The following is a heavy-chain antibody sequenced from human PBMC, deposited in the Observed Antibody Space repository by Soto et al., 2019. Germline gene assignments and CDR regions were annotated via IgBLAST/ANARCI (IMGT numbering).Heavy chain of an antibody. Sequence: ELQLVESRGGLVQPGGSLRLSCAASGFTFSDHHIDWVRQAPGKGLEWVGRSRNKAKSYTTEYAASVKGRFTISRDDSKSSLLLQMHSLKIEDTAMYYCARDESRGSSSAFDIWGQGTMVTVSS. CDR1: GFTFSDHH. J-gene: IGHJ3*02. CDR3: ARDESRGSSSAFDI. CDR2: SRNKAKSYTT. V-gene: IGHV3-72*01. D-gene: IGHD1-26*01.